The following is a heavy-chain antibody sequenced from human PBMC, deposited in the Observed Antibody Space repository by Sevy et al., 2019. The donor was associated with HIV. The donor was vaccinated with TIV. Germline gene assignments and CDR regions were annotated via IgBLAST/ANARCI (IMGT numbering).Heavy chain of an antibody. CDR3: ATTKDYYDSSGCPFDY. D-gene: IGHD3-22*01. CDR1: GYTLTQVS. J-gene: IGHJ4*02. V-gene: IGHV1-24*01. CDR2: FDPEDGET. Sequence: ASVKVSCKVSGYTLTQVSMHWERQAPGAGLEWMGSFDPEDGETIYAQKFQGRVTMTEDTSTDTAYMELNSLRSEDTAVYFCATTKDYYDSSGCPFDYWGQGTLVTVSS.